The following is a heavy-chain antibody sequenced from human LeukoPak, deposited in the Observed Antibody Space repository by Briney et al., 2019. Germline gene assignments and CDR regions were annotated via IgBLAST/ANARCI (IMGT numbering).Heavy chain of an antibody. CDR2: IKEDESET. CDR3: ARGHYGDYA. CDR1: GFTFSTYW. Sequence: PGGSLRLSCAASGFTFSTYWMNLVRQAPGKGLEWVANIKEDESETYYVDSVKGRFTISRDNAKNSLYLEMSSLRAEDTAVYYCARGHYGDYAWGRGTLVTVSS. V-gene: IGHV3-7*01. J-gene: IGHJ5*02. D-gene: IGHD4-17*01.